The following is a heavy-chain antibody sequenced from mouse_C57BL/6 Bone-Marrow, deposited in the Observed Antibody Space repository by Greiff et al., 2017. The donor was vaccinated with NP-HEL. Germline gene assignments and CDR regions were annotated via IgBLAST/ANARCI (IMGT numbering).Heavy chain of an antibody. CDR1: GFTFSDYY. Sequence: EVKLMESGGGLVQPGGSLKLSCAASGFTFSDYYMYWVRQTPEKRLEWVAYISNGGGSTYYPETVKGRFTISIDNDKNTLYLQLSRLKSADTAMYYYSGDCDYDYYAMDDWGQGTSVTVSS. J-gene: IGHJ4*01. V-gene: IGHV5-12*01. CDR2: ISNGGGST. D-gene: IGHD2-4*01. CDR3: SGDCDYDYYAMDD.